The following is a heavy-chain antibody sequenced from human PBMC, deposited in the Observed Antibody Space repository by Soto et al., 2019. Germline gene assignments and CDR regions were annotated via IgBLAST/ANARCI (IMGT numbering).Heavy chain of an antibody. J-gene: IGHJ5*02. CDR2: INPNSGGT. D-gene: IGHD2-8*01. CDR3: ARDRESIVLRVYAIGWFDP. CDR1: GYTFTGYY. V-gene: IGHV1-2*02. Sequence: ASVKVSCKASGYTFTGYYMHWVRQAPGQGLEWMGWINPNSGGTNYAQKFQGRVTMTRDTSISTAYMELSRLRSDDTAVYYCARDRESIVLRVYAIGWFDPWGQGTLVTVSS.